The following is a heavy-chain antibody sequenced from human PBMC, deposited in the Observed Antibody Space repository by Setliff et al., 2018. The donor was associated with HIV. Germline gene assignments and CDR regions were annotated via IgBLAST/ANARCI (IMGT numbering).Heavy chain of an antibody. CDR1: GGTFSSYT. Sequence: SVKVSCKASGGTFSSYTISWVRQAPGQGLEWMGGIVPIFGTTKSAQKFQGRVTITADESTSTAYMELSSLRSEDTAVYYCARDRGYSVNYYYYGMDVWGQGTTVTVSS. CDR3: ARDRGYSVNYYYYGMDV. V-gene: IGHV1-69*13. J-gene: IGHJ6*02. D-gene: IGHD5-18*01. CDR2: IVPIFGTT.